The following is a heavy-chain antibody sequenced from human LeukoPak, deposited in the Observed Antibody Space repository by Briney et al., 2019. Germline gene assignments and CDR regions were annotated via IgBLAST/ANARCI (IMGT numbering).Heavy chain of an antibody. V-gene: IGHV4-31*03. CDR3: ARVGGYFDY. CDR2: IYYSGST. CDR1: GGSISSGGFY. J-gene: IGHJ4*02. Sequence: SQTLSLTCTVSGGSISSGGFYWSWIRQHPGKGLEWIGHIYYSGSTYYNPSLKSRVAISADTSKNQFPLRLSSVTAADTAVYYCARVGGYFDYWGQGALVTVSS. D-gene: IGHD3-10*01.